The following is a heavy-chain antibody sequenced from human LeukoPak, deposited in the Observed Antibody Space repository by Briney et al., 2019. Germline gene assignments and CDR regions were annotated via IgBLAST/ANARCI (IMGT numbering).Heavy chain of an antibody. J-gene: IGHJ6*03. V-gene: IGHV4-39*07. CDR1: GGSISSSSYY. CDR3: ARVRSGDVRYYYYYMDV. Sequence: PSETLSLTCTVSGGSISSSSYYWGWIRQPPGKGLEWIGSIYYSGSTYHNPSLKSRVTMSVDTSKNQFSLKLSSVTAADTAVYYCARVRSGDVRYYYYYMDVWGKGTTVTISS. CDR2: IYYSGST. D-gene: IGHD2-15*01.